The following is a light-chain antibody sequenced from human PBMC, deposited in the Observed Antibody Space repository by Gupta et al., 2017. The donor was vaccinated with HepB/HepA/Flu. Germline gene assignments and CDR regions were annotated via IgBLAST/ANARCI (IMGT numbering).Light chain of an antibody. V-gene: IGKV3-20*01. CDR1: QSVTSSY. CDR3: QQYGSSSLT. Sequence: IVLTQSPGTLSLFPGERATLSCRASQSVTSSYLAWYQQKPGQAPRLLIYAASNRATGIPDRFSGSGSGTDFTLTITTLEPEDFAVYFCQQYGSSSLTFGGGTTVEIK. J-gene: IGKJ4*01. CDR2: AAS.